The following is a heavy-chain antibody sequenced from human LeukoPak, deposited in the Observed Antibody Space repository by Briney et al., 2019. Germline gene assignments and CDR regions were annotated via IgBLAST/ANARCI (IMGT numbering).Heavy chain of an antibody. V-gene: IGHV3-7*01. D-gene: IGHD3-16*01. J-gene: IGHJ6*03. Sequence: GGSLRLSCAASGFSFSSYWMSWVRQAPGKGLEWVANIKQDGSEKYYVDSVKGRFTISRDNAKNSLYLQMNSLRAEDTAVYYCARVGQGWGNYFYNYMGVWGKGTTVTVSS. CDR1: GFSFSSYW. CDR2: IKQDGSEK. CDR3: ARVGQGWGNYFYNYMGV.